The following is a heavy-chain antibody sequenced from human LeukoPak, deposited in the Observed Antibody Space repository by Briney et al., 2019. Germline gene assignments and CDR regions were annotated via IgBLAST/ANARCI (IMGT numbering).Heavy chain of an antibody. D-gene: IGHD1-14*01. V-gene: IGHV3-30*18. Sequence: PGGSLRLSCAASGFTFSSYAMHWVRQAPGKGLEWVAVISYDESNKYYVDSVKGRFTISRDNSKNTLYLQMNSLRVEDTAVYYCAKANREYYYYYGMDVWGQGTTVTVSS. CDR2: ISYDESNK. J-gene: IGHJ6*02. CDR1: GFTFSSYA. CDR3: AKANREYYYYYGMDV.